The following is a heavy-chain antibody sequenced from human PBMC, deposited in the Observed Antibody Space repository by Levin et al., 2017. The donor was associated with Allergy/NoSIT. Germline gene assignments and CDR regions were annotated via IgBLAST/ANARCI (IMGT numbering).Heavy chain of an antibody. J-gene: IGHJ3*01. CDR3: GELRRTAMRYDAFDV. CDR2: IYAGDSDN. CDR1: GYSFSTYW. V-gene: IGHV5-51*01. Sequence: GESLKISCKGSGYSFSTYWIGWVRQKPGKGLEWMGIIYAGDSDNRYSPSFQGQVTISVDKSISTAYLQWSSLKASDSGMSYCGELRRTAMRYDAFDVWGQGTKVTVS. D-gene: IGHD3-16*01.